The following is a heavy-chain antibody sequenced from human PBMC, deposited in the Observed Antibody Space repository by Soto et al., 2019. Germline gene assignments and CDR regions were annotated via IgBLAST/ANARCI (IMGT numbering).Heavy chain of an antibody. J-gene: IGHJ3*02. CDR2: INHSGST. D-gene: IGHD2-8*01. Sequence: SETLSLTCAVYGGSFSGYYWSWIRQPPGKGLEWIGEINHSGSTNYNPSLKSRVTISVDTSKNQFSLKLSSVTAADTAVYYCARVMVGPAFDIWGQGTMVTVSS. CDR1: GGSFSGYY. CDR3: ARVMVGPAFDI. V-gene: IGHV4-34*01.